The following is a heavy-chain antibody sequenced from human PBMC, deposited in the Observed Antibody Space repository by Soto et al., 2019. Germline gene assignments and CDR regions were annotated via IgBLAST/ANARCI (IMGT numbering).Heavy chain of an antibody. V-gene: IGHV1-18*04. J-gene: IGHJ4*02. CDR1: GYTFTSYA. Sequence: ASVKVSCKASGYTFTSYAMHWVRQAPGQGLEWMGWISAYNGNTNYAQKLQGRVTMTTDTSTSTAYMELRSLRSDDTAVYYCARVKYSGWYYFDYWGQGTLVTVSS. CDR2: ISAYNGNT. CDR3: ARVKYSGWYYFDY. D-gene: IGHD6-19*01.